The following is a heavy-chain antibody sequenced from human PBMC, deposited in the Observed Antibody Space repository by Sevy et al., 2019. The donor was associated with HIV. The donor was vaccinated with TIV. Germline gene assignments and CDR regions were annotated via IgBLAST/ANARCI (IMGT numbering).Heavy chain of an antibody. D-gene: IGHD5-18*01. Sequence: EGSLRLSCASSGIIFKNAWMNWVRQVPGRGLEWVGRIKSKSDGETTDYSAPVKGRFTISRDDSKNTLYLQMNSLKTEDTAVYFCTTGRAAYSYGYFYYAMDVWGQGTTVTVSS. CDR2: IKSKSDGETT. CDR3: TTGRAAYSYGYFYYAMDV. J-gene: IGHJ6*02. V-gene: IGHV3-15*01. CDR1: GIIFKNAW.